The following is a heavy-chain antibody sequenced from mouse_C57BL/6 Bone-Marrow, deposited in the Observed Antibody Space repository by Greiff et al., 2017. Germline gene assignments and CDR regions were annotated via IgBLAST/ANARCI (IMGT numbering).Heavy chain of an antibody. CDR1: GYTFTSYW. V-gene: IGHV1-50*01. Sequence: QVQLQQPGAELVKPGASVKLSCKASGYTFTSYWMQWVKQRPGQGLEWIGEIDPSDSYTNYNQKFKGKATLTVDTSSSTAYMQLSSLTSEDSAVYYCARWGFYGSSPCYAMDYWGQGTSVTVSS. CDR3: ARWGFYGSSPCYAMDY. CDR2: IDPSDSYT. D-gene: IGHD1-1*01. J-gene: IGHJ4*01.